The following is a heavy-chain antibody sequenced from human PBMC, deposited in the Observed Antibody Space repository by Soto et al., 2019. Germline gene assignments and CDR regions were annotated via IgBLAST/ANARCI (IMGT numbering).Heavy chain of an antibody. Sequence: ASVKVSCNVSVYTFTGYYIHWVRQTPGQGPEWMGEISPQTGGTKYAQKYQGRVTMTRDTSITTVYMELSNLSPDDTAVYYCGRGRSGELVIFYWGQGTLVTVSS. CDR3: GRGRSGELVIFY. CDR2: ISPQTGGT. CDR1: VYTFTGYY. D-gene: IGHD1-26*01. V-gene: IGHV1-2*02. J-gene: IGHJ4*02.